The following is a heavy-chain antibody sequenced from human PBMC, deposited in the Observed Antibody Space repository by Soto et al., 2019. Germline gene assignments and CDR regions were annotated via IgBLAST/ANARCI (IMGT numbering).Heavy chain of an antibody. CDR2: IRSKANSYAT. CDR1: GLTFSGSA. V-gene: IGHV3-73*01. Sequence: PGGSLRLSCAASGLTFSGSAMRWVRQASGKGLEWVGRIRSKANSYATAYAASVKGRFTISRDDSKNTAYLQMNSLKTEDTAVYYCTRHEDIVVVPAALDAFDIWGQGTIVTVSS. CDR3: TRHEDIVVVPAALDAFDI. D-gene: IGHD2-2*01. J-gene: IGHJ3*02.